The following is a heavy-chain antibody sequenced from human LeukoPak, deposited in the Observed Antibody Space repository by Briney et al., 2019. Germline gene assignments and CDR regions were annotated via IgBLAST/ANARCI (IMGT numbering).Heavy chain of an antibody. J-gene: IGHJ4*02. Sequence: GGSLRLSCAASGFTFSSYAMTWVRQAPGKGLEWVAAISGSAGNTYYTDSVKGRFTISRDNSKNTLYLQMNSLRAEDTAVYYCAKDFLAGRGIAVGGLDYWGQGTLVTVSS. CDR2: ISGSAGNT. D-gene: IGHD6-19*01. CDR1: GFTFSSYA. CDR3: AKDFLAGRGIAVGGLDY. V-gene: IGHV3-23*01.